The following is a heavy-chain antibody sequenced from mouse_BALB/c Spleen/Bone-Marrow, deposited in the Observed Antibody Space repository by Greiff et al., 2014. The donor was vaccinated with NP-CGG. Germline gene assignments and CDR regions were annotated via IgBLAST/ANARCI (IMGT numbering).Heavy chain of an antibody. V-gene: IGHV1-77*01. CDR1: GYTFTDYY. D-gene: IGHD2-2*01. CDR3: ARSRGYAWFAY. J-gene: IGHJ3*01. Sequence: QVQLQQSGAELARPGASVKLSGKASGYTFTDYYINWVKQRTGQGLEWIGEIYPGSGNTYYNEKFKGKATLTADKSSSTAYMQLSSLTSEDSAVYFCARSRGYAWFAYWGQGTLVTVSA. CDR2: IYPGSGNT.